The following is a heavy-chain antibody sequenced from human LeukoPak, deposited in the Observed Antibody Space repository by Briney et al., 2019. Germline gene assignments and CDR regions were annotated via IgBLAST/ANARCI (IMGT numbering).Heavy chain of an antibody. Sequence: GGSLRLSCAASGFTFSSYAMHWVRQAPGKGLEWVAVISYDGSNKDYADSVKGRFTISRDNSKNTLYLQMNSLRAEDTAVYYCAKDPRRGYSYGHAKRTYMDVWGKGTTVTVSS. CDR2: ISYDGSNK. V-gene: IGHV3-30*04. D-gene: IGHD5-18*01. J-gene: IGHJ6*03. CDR3: AKDPRRGYSYGHAKRTYMDV. CDR1: GFTFSSYA.